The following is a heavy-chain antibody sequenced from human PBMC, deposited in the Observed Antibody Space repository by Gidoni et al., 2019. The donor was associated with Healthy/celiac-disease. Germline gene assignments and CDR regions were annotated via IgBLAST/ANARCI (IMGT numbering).Heavy chain of an antibody. D-gene: IGHD2-2*01. CDR1: GFTFSSYG. CDR2: IWYDGSNK. CDR3: ARGASTSYYYYGMDV. J-gene: IGHJ6*02. V-gene: IGHV3-33*01. Sequence: QVQLVESGGGVVQPGRSLRLSCAASGFTFSSYGMHWVRQAPGKGLEWVAVIWYDGSNKYYADSVKGRFTISRDNSKNTLYLQMNSLRAEDTAVYYCARGASTSYYYYGMDVWGQGTTVTVSS.